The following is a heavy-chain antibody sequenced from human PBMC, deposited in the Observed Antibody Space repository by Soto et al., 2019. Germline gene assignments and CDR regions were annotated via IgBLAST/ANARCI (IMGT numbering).Heavy chain of an antibody. CDR1: GYTFTSYG. J-gene: IGHJ3*02. D-gene: IGHD6-19*01. V-gene: IGHV1-18*01. CDR3: ARAPDSSGPQVDAFDI. Sequence: QVQLVQSGAEVKKPGASVKVSCKASGYTFTSYGISWVRQAPGQGLEWMGWISAYNGNTNYAQKLQGRVTMPTYTPTSTAYMELRRLRSDDTAVYYCARAPDSSGPQVDAFDIWGKWRMVTVSS. CDR2: ISAYNGNT.